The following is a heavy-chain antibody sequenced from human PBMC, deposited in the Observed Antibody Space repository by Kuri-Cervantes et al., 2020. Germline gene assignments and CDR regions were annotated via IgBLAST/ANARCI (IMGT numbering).Heavy chain of an antibody. Sequence: ASVKVSCKASGYTFTSYAMNWVRQAPGQGLEWMGRINTNTGNPTYAQGFTGRFVFSLDTSVSTAYLQISSLKAEDTAVYYCARDVTLHVPYSYGSYYFDYWGQGTLVTVSS. CDR1: GYTFTSYA. CDR2: INTNTGNP. D-gene: IGHD5-18*01. V-gene: IGHV7-4-1*02. J-gene: IGHJ4*02. CDR3: ARDVTLHVPYSYGSYYFDY.